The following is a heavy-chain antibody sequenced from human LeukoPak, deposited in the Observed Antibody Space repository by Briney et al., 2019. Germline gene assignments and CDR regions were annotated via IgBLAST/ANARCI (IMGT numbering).Heavy chain of an antibody. Sequence: PSETLSLTCAVSGYSISSGYYWGWFRQPPGKGLEWIGCIFHSGNTYYNPSLKSRVSISVDTSKNHFSLKLTSVTAADSAVYYCARQGGSSSPNYYYYMDVWGKGTTVTVSS. CDR2: IFHSGNT. J-gene: IGHJ6*03. D-gene: IGHD6-13*01. CDR3: ARQGGSSSPNYYYYMDV. CDR1: GYSISSGYY. V-gene: IGHV4-38-2*01.